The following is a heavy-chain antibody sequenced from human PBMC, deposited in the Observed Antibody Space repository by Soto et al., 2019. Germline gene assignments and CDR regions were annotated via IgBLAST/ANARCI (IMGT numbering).Heavy chain of an antibody. Sequence: QVQLVQSGAELKKPGASMKISCKTSGYTLSTYGLSWVRQAPGQGLQWVGWISGYTGNTNYAQKFQDRVIMTTDTSTSTAYLELRSLRSDDTALYYCARQSGNGLFDSWGQGTLVTVSS. V-gene: IGHV1-18*01. J-gene: IGHJ4*02. CDR1: GYTLSTYG. CDR3: ARQSGNGLFDS. CDR2: ISGYTGNT. D-gene: IGHD2-8*01.